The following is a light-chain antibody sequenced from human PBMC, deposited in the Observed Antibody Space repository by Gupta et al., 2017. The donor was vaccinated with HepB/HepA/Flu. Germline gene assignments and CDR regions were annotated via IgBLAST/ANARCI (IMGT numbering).Light chain of an antibody. CDR1: QSVSSSY. J-gene: IGKJ2*02. V-gene: IGKV3-20*01. Sequence: IALTQSAGALSLSPGVRATLSCRASQSVSSSYLAWYQQKPGQAPRLLIYGASSRATGIPDRFSGSGSGTDFTLTISRLEPEDFAVYYCQQYGSSPRGTFGQGTKLDIK. CDR3: QQYGSSPRGT. CDR2: GAS.